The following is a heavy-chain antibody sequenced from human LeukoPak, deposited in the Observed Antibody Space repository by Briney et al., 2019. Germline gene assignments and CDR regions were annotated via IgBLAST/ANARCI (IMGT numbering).Heavy chain of an antibody. J-gene: IGHJ3*02. Sequence: GESLKISCKGSGYSFTSYWIGWVRQMPGKGLEWMGIIYPGDSDTRYSPSFQGQVTISADKSISTAYLQWSSLKASDTAMYYCARHPMWGSYRTDAFDIWGQGTMVTVSS. CDR1: GYSFTSYW. V-gene: IGHV5-51*01. CDR3: ARHPMWGSYRTDAFDI. D-gene: IGHD3-16*02. CDR2: IYPGDSDT.